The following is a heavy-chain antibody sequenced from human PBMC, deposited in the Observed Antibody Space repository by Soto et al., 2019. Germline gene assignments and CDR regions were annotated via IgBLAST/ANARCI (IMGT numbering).Heavy chain of an antibody. V-gene: IGHV4-39*01. Sequence: PETLSLTCTVSGGSISSSSYYWGWIRQPPGKGLEWIGSIYYSGSTYYNPSLKSRVTISVDTSKNQFSLKLSSVTAADTAVYYCAGLYXGGDCYSAIEEQGAFDIWGQGTMVTVSS. CDR1: GGSISSSSYY. CDR3: AGLYXGGDCYSAIEEQGAFDI. CDR2: IYYSGST. J-gene: IGHJ3*02. D-gene: IGHD2-21*02.